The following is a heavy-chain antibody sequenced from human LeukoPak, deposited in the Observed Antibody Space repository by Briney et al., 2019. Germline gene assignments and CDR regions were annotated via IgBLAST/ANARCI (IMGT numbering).Heavy chain of an antibody. Sequence: ASVKVSCKASGYTFTGYHMHWVRQAPGQGLEWMGWINPDSGGTDYAQKFQGRVTMTRDTSISTAYMELSRLRSDDTAVYYCAREYYGSGSPNTNWFDPWGQGTLVTVSS. V-gene: IGHV1-2*02. CDR3: AREYYGSGSPNTNWFDP. CDR2: INPDSGGT. CDR1: GYTFTGYH. J-gene: IGHJ5*02. D-gene: IGHD3-10*01.